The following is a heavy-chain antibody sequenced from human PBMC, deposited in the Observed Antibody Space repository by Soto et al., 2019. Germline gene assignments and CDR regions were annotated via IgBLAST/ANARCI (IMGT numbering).Heavy chain of an antibody. CDR1: GFTFTSYA. CDR2: ISYDGSNK. V-gene: IGHV3-30-3*01. J-gene: IGHJ6*02. Sequence: GGSLRLSCAPSGFTFTSYAMHWVRQAPGKGLEWVAVISYDGSNKYYADSVRGRFTISRDNSKNTLYLQMNSLRAEDTSVYYCARDHYQKYSSSFVMGGKYYYYYYGMDVWGQGTTVTVSS. CDR3: ARDHYQKYSSSFVMGGKYYYYYYGMDV. D-gene: IGHD6-6*01.